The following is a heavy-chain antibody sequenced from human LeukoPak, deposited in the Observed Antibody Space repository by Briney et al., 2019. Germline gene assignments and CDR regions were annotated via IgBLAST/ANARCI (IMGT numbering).Heavy chain of an antibody. J-gene: IGHJ5*02. Sequence: PSETLSLTCTVSGGSISSSSYYWGWIRQPPGKGLEWIGSIYYSGSTYYNPSLKSRVTISVDTSKNQFSLKLSSVTAADTAVYYCAREIGIRGYNWFDPWGQGTLVTVSS. CDR2: IYYSGST. V-gene: IGHV4-39*07. D-gene: IGHD1-26*01. CDR3: AREIGIRGYNWFDP. CDR1: GGSISSSSYY.